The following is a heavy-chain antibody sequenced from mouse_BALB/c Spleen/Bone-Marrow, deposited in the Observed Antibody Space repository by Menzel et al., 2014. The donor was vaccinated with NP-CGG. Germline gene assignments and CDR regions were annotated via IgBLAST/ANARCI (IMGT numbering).Heavy chain of an antibody. CDR1: GFSLTTYG. CDR3: ARAHYDYVLFDY. J-gene: IGHJ2*01. CDR2: IWAGGST. V-gene: IGHV2-9*02. Sequence: VQVVESGPGLVAPSQSLSITCTVSGFSLTTYGVHWVRQPPGKGLEWLGVIWAGGSTNYNSALMSRLSISKDNSKSQVFLKMNSLQTDDTAMYYYARAHYDYVLFDYWGQGTTLTVSS. D-gene: IGHD2-4*01.